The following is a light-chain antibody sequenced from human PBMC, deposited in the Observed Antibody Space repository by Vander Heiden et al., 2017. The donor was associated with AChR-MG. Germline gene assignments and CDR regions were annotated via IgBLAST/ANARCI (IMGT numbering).Light chain of an antibody. CDR3: QSYDNSLSGSRV. CDR1: SSHIGAGFD. J-gene: IGLJ3*02. CDR2: ANS. V-gene: IGLV1-40*01. Sequence: QSVLTQPPSVSGAPGQRATIPCTGSSSHIGAGFDVHWYQQLPGTAPKLLISANSNRPSGVPDRFSGSKSGTSASLAITGLQAEDEADYYCQSYDNSLSGSRVFGGGTKLTVL.